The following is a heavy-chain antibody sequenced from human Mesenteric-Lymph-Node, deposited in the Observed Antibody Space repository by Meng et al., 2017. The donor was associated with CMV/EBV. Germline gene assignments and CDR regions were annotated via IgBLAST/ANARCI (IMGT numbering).Heavy chain of an antibody. CDR1: GYSFTNYW. CDR2: IYPRDSES. J-gene: IGHJ4*02. Sequence: GESLKISCKASGYSFTNYWIGWVRQMPGKGLEWMGIIYPRDSESRYSPSFQGQVAISADESIRTAYLKWRSLKASDTAIYYCARHGSDYSVDYWGQGTLVTVSS. V-gene: IGHV5-51*01. D-gene: IGHD4-11*01. CDR3: ARHGSDYSVDY.